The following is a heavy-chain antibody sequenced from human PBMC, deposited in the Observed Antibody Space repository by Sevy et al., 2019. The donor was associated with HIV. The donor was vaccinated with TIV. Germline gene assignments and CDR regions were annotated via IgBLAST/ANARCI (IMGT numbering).Heavy chain of an antibody. Sequence: ASVKVSCKASGYSFTSYFVYWVRQAPGQGLEWMGMINPSGGSTSSAQKFQGRVTMTRDTSTSTVYMELSSLRSEDTAVYYRARGSGGYSGWFDPWGQGTLVTVSS. CDR1: GYSFTSYF. V-gene: IGHV1-46*01. CDR3: ARGSGGYSGWFDP. J-gene: IGHJ5*02. D-gene: IGHD2-21*02. CDR2: INPSGGST.